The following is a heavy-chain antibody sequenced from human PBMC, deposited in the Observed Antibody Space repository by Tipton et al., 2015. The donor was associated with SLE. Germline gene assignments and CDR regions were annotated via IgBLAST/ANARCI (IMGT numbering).Heavy chain of an antibody. J-gene: IGHJ6*02. Sequence: LRLSCTVSGGSISTGGYYWSWIRQHPGKGLEWIGYIYNSGGTDYNPSLESRVIISVDTSKNQFSLRLSSVTAADTAMYYCARHVGVAYYYAMDVWGQGTTVVISS. D-gene: IGHD2-15*01. CDR1: GGSISTGGYY. V-gene: IGHV4-31*03. CDR3: ARHVGVAYYYAMDV. CDR2: IYNSGGT.